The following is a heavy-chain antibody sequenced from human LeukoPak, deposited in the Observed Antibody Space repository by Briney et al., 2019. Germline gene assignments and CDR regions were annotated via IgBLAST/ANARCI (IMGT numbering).Heavy chain of an antibody. CDR1: GFIFSSYS. CDR2: ISSGSGYI. CDR3: ARTHYDILTGYYVFDY. J-gene: IGHJ4*02. Sequence: GSLRLSCAPSGFIFSSYSMNWVRQAPGKGLEWVSSISSGSGYIYYADSVKGRFTISRDNAKNSLYLQMNSLRVEDTAVYYCARTHYDILTGYYVFDYWGQGTLVTVSS. V-gene: IGHV3-21*01. D-gene: IGHD3-9*01.